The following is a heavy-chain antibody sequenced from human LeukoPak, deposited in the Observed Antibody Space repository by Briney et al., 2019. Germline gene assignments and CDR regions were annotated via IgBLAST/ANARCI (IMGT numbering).Heavy chain of an antibody. J-gene: IGHJ4*02. CDR1: GYTFTSYY. V-gene: IGHV1-46*03. CDR3: ARANEGYYDILTGYYDPSVGY. Sequence: ASVKVSCKASGYTFTSYYMHWVRQAPGQGLEWMGIINPSGGSTSYAQKFQGRVTMTRDTSTSTVYMELSSLRSEDTAVYYCARANEGYYDILTGYYDPSVGYWGQGTLVTVSS. CDR2: INPSGGST. D-gene: IGHD3-9*01.